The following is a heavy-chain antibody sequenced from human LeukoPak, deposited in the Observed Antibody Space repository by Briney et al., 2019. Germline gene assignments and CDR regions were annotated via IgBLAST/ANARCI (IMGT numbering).Heavy chain of an antibody. CDR3: AKEAVAVAFDY. D-gene: IGHD6-19*01. CDR1: GFTFSSYG. Sequence: GGSLRLSCAASGFTFSSYGMHWVRQAPGKGLEWVAVISYDGSNKYYADSVKGRFTISRDNSKNTLYLQMNSLRAADTAVYYCAKEAVAVAFDYWGQGTLVTVSS. V-gene: IGHV3-30*18. J-gene: IGHJ4*02. CDR2: ISYDGSNK.